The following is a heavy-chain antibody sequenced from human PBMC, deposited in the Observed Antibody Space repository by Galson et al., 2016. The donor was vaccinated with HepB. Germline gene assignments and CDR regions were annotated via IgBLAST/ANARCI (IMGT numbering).Heavy chain of an antibody. V-gene: IGHV3-48*01. J-gene: IGHJ6*02. CDR2: IRASSGTI. CDR1: GFRFSDYN. Sequence: SLRLSCAASGFRFSDYNMNWVRQAPGRGLEWVAYIRASSGTIYYADSVKGRCTISRDNANNSLSLQMNSLRAEDTAFYYCARPYTYYFGSGSYFDVLHYGMDVWGQRTTVTVSS. CDR3: ARPYTYYFGSGSYFDVLHYGMDV. D-gene: IGHD3-10*01.